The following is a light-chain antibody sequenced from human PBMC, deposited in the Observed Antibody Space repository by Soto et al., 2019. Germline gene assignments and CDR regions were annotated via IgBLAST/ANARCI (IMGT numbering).Light chain of an antibody. J-gene: IGLJ3*02. CDR3: PKYDSSLRGV. CDR2: ANS. V-gene: IGLV1-40*01. Sequence: QSVLTQPPAVSEAPGQRVTISCTGSSSNIGAGYDVQWYQHLPGTAPQLLIFANSNRSSGFPDRFSGSTSGTSASLAITGLQADDDADYYCPKYDSSLRGVFGGGTKLTVL. CDR1: SSNIGAGYD.